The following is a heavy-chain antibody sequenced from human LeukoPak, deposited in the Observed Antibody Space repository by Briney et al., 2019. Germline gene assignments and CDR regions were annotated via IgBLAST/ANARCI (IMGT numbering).Heavy chain of an antibody. Sequence: SETLSLTCTVSGGSMKSGTYYWSWIRQPAGKGLEWIGRIYTSGSTNYNPSLKSRVTISIDTSKNQFSLNLSSVTAADTPLYYSARGDSNDNDYGDYPDYWGQGTLVTVSS. CDR2: IYTSGST. V-gene: IGHV4-61*02. J-gene: IGHJ4*02. D-gene: IGHD4-17*01. CDR3: ARGDSNDNDYGDYPDY. CDR1: GGSMKSGTYY.